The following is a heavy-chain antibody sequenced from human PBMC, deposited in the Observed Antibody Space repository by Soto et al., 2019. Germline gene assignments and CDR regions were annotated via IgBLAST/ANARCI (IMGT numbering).Heavy chain of an antibody. CDR3: ARAYGSGLYYYYGMDV. CDR1: GDSVSSNSAA. V-gene: IGHV6-1*01. D-gene: IGHD3-10*01. Sequence: SQSLSLTCAISGDSVSSNSAAWNWIRQSPSRGLEWLGRTYYRSKWYNDYAVSVKSRITINPDTSKNQFSLQLNSVTPEDTAVYYCARAYGSGLYYYYGMDVWGQGTTVTVSS. CDR2: TYYRSKWYN. J-gene: IGHJ6*02.